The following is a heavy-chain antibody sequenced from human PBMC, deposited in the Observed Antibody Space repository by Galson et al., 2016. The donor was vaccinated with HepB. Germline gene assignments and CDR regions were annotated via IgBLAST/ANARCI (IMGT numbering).Heavy chain of an antibody. J-gene: IGHJ6*02. V-gene: IGHV1-18*01. CDR2: ISGYNGNT. CDR3: AREDWNPRYYFNGMDV. CDR1: GYTFTTYG. D-gene: IGHD1-1*01. Sequence: SVKVSCKASGYTFTTYGISWVRQAPGQGLEWMGWISGYNGNTHYAQKFQDRVTLTRDTSTGTAYMDLWSLTSDDTAVHYCAREDWNPRYYFNGMDVWGRGTTVTVSS.